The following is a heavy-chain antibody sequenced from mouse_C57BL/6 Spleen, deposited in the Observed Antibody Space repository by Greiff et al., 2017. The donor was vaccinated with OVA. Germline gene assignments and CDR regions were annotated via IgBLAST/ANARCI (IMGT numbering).Heavy chain of an antibody. CDR2: IYPGDGDN. Sequence: VQLQQSGPELVKPGASVKISCKASGYAFSSSWMNWVKQRPGKGLEWIGRIYPGDGDNNYNGKFKGKATMTADKSSMTAYMQLRSLTSEDAAVYFCAAYDAMDDWGQGTSVTVSS. CDR3: AAYDAMDD. CDR1: GYAFSSSW. V-gene: IGHV1-82*01. J-gene: IGHJ4*01.